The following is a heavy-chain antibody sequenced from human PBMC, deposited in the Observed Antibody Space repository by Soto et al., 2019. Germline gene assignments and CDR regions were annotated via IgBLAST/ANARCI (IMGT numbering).Heavy chain of an antibody. CDR2: TYYRSKWYI. D-gene: IGHD1-1*01. CDR3: ARGSWDDVTGHYYMDV. J-gene: IGHJ6*03. CDR1: GYSVSSNSAA. V-gene: IGHV6-1*01. Sequence: SQTLSLTCDISGYSVSSNSAAWNWIRQTPSRGLEWLGRTYYRSKWYINYAVSVKSRITVNPDTSKNQFSLQLNSVTPEDTAVYYCARGSWDDVTGHYYMDVWGKGTTVTVS.